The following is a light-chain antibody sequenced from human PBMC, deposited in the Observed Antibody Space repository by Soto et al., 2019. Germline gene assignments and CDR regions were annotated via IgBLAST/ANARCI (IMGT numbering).Light chain of an antibody. J-gene: IGKJ5*01. CDR2: YAS. CDR1: QSVSNN. V-gene: IGKV3-15*01. Sequence: EIMMTQSPATLSVSPGDSATLSCRASQSVSNNLAWYQHKPGHAPRLLIYYASTGATGIPARFSGSGSGSEFTLTVSSLQSDDFALYYCQQYNAWPSITFGQGTRLEI. CDR3: QQYNAWPSIT.